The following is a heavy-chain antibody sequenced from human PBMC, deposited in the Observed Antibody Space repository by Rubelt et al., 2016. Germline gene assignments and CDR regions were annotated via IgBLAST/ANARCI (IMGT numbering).Heavy chain of an antibody. CDR2: INHSGST. J-gene: IGHJ4*02. CDR3: ARGKEGLGVTMMDY. Sequence: QVQLQQWGAGLLKPSETLSLTCAVYGGSFSGYYWSWIRQPPGKGLEWIEEINHSGSTNYNPSLKSRVTISVYTSTNQFSLKLSSVTAADTAVYYCARGKEGLGVTMMDYWGQGTLVTVSS. D-gene: IGHD3-22*01. CDR1: GGSFSGYY. V-gene: IGHV4-34*01.